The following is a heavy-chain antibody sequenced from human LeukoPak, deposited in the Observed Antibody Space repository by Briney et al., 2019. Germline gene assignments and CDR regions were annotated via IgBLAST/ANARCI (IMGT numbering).Heavy chain of an antibody. CDR3: ARYDRSIAAAGRGAFDI. V-gene: IGHV4-39*07. CDR1: GGSISTTSYY. D-gene: IGHD6-13*01. Sequence: SETLSLTCTVSGGSISTTSYYWGWLRQPPGKGLEWIGSIFYRGSTYYNPSLKSRVTISVDTSKNQFSLKLSSVTAADTAVYCCARYDRSIAAAGRGAFDIWGQGTMVTVSS. CDR2: IFYRGST. J-gene: IGHJ3*02.